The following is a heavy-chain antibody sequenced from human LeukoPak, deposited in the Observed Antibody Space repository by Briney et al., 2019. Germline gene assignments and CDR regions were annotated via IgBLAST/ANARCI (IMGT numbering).Heavy chain of an antibody. CDR2: IYSGGST. CDR1: GFTVSSNY. CDR3: AELGITMIGGV. D-gene: IGHD3-10*02. V-gene: IGHV3-53*01. Sequence: GSLRLSCAASGFTVSSNYMSWVRQAPGKGLEWVSVIYSGGSTCYADSVKGRFTISRDNAKNSLYLQMNSLRAEDTAVYYCAELGITMIGGVWGKGTTVTISS. J-gene: IGHJ6*04.